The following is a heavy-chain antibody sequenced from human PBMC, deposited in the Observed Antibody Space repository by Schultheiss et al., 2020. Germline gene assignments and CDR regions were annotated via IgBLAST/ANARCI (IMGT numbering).Heavy chain of an antibody. Sequence: SVKVSCKASGGTFSSYAISWVRQAPGQGLEWMGGIIPIFGTANYAQKFQGRVTMTRDTSTSTVYMELSSLRSEDTAVYYCARSLTVDTAMGYWGQGTLVTVSS. CDR1: GGTFSSYA. CDR2: IIPIFGTA. D-gene: IGHD5-18*01. V-gene: IGHV1-69*05. J-gene: IGHJ4*02. CDR3: ARSLTVDTAMGY.